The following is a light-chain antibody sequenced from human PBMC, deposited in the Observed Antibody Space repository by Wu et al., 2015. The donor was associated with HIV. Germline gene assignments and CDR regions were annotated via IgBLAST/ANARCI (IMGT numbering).Light chain of an antibody. CDR2: THP. J-gene: IGKJ4*01. CDR3: HQRTNWPLT. V-gene: IGKV3-11*01. CDR1: QSVTHF. Sequence: EIVLTQSPGTLSLSPGERATLSCRASQSVTHFLAWYQKNLARLPGSSSMTHPRRAPGIPARFSGSGSGTDFTLTISSLEPEDFAVYYCHQRTNWPLTFGGGTKVEIK.